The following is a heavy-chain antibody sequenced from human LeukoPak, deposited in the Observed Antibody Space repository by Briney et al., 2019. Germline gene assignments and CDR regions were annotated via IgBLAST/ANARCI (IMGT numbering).Heavy chain of an antibody. V-gene: IGHV4-38-2*02. CDR3: ARGWELPTA. D-gene: IGHD1-7*01. Sequence: SETLSLTCTVSGHSIINSYYWGWIRQPPGKGLEWIGSIYHSGSTYYNPSLKSRVTISVDTSKNQFSLKLSSVTAADTAVYFCARGWELPTAWGQGTLVTVSA. J-gene: IGHJ4*02. CDR2: IYHSGST. CDR1: GHSIINSYY.